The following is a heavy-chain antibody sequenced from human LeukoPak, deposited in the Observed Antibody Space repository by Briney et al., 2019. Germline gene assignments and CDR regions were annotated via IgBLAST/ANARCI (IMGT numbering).Heavy chain of an antibody. D-gene: IGHD3-22*01. V-gene: IGHV4-39*07. CDR2: IFYSGST. Sequence: SETLSLTCIVSGGSISSSSYYWGWIRQPPGKGRGWIGGIFYSGSTYYTPSLKSRVTISVDTSKNQFSLKLSSVTAADTAVYYCARGIVHYYDSSGYYDQFDYWGQGTLVTVSS. CDR1: GGSISSSSYY. CDR3: ARGIVHYYDSSGYYDQFDY. J-gene: IGHJ4*02.